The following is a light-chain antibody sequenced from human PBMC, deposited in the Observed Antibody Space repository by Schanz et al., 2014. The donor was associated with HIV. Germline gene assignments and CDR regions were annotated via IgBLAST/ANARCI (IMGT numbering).Light chain of an antibody. V-gene: IGKV1-5*03. CDR1: QSISTW. Sequence: DIHMTQSTSTLSASEGDRVTITCRASQSISTWLAWYQQKPGKAPKVLIYKASSLETGVPSRFSGSGSGTEFTLTISSLHPDDFATYFCLHYNDFTSTFGQGTKLEI. CDR3: LHYNDFTST. CDR2: KAS. J-gene: IGKJ2*01.